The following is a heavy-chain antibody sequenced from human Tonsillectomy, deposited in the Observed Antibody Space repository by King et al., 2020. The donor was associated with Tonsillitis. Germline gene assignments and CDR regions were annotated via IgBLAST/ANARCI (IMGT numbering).Heavy chain of an antibody. CDR1: GYTFSSYG. D-gene: IGHD4-17*01. J-gene: IGHJ4*02. CDR2: ISAYNGNT. CDR3: AGDSHDYGDYVGFNY. V-gene: IGHV1-18*04. Sequence: VQLVESGAEVKKPGASVKVSCKASGYTFSSYGIDWVRQAPGQGLEWMGWISAYNGNTNYAQKLQGRVTMTTDTSTSTAYMELRSLRSDDTAVYYCAGDSHDYGDYVGFNYWGQGTLVTVSS.